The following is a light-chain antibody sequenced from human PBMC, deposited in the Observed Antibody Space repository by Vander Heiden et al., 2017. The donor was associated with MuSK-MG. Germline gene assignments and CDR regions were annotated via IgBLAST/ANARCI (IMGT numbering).Light chain of an antibody. J-gene: IGKJ2*01. CDR1: QSLVHSDENTY. CDR3: RQAKEFPYT. CDR2: KIS. V-gene: IGKV2-24*01. Sequence: DIVMTQTPLSSPVTLGQPASISCRSSQSLVHSDENTYLSWLHQRPGQPPRLLIYKISNRCSGVPDRFRGSGAGTDFTLTISRVEADDVGIYYCRQAKEFPYTFGQGTKLEIK.